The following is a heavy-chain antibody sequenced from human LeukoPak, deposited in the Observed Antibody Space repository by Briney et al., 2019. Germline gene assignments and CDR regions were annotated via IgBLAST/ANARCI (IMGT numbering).Heavy chain of an antibody. D-gene: IGHD5-12*01. CDR3: ARPGTGYSGYGMDV. CDR2: IKQDGSEK. CDR1: GFTFNSYW. Sequence: GGSLRLSCAASGFTFNSYWMSWVRQAPGKGLEWVANIKQDGSEKYYVDSVKGRFTISRDNAKNSLCLQMNSLRAEDTAVYYCARPGTGYSGYGMDVWGQGTTVTVSS. V-gene: IGHV3-7*01. J-gene: IGHJ6*02.